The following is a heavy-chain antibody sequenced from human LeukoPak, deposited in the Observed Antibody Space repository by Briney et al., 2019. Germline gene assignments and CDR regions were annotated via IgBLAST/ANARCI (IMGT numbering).Heavy chain of an antibody. CDR2: MNPNSGNT. V-gene: IGHV1-8*01. CDR3: ARGPNKSDGGNSGSAWFDP. CDR1: GYTFTTYD. J-gene: IGHJ5*02. Sequence: ASVKVSCKASGYTFTTYDINWVRQATGRGLEWMGWMNPNSGNTGYAQKFQGRVTMTRNTSISTAYMELSSLRSEDTAVYYCARGPNKSDGGNSGSAWFDPWRQGTLVTVSS. D-gene: IGHD4-23*01.